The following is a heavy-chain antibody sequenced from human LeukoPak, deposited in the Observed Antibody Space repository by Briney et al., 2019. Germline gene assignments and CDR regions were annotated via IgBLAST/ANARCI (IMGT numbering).Heavy chain of an antibody. CDR3: AREIWELHLADDAFDI. CDR1: GDSVSSNSAA. J-gene: IGHJ3*02. Sequence: SQTLSLTCAISGDSVSSNSAAWNWIRQSPSRGLEWLGRTYYRSKWFYNYAVSVKSRITINPDTSKNQFSLQLNSVTPEDTAVYYCAREIWELHLADDAFDIWGQGTLVTVSS. D-gene: IGHD1-7*01. V-gene: IGHV6-1*01. CDR2: TYYRSKWFY.